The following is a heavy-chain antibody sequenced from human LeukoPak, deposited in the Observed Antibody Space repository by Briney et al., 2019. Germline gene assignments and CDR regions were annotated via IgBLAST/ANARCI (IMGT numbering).Heavy chain of an antibody. CDR2: ISSSGSTI. CDR3: ASLYGSGSYYNPYYYGMDV. J-gene: IGHJ6*02. Sequence: GGSLRLSCAASGFTFSDYYMSWIRQAPGKGLEWVSYISSSGSTIYYADSVKGRFTISRDNAKNSLYLQMNSLRAEDAAVYYCASLYGSGSYYNPYYYGMDVWGQGTTVTVSS. D-gene: IGHD3-10*01. CDR1: GFTFSDYY. V-gene: IGHV3-11*01.